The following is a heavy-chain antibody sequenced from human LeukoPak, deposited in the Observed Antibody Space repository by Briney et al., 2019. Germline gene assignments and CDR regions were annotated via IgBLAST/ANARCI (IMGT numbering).Heavy chain of an antibody. CDR3: AKARGGIVGY. CDR1: GFTFSSSA. Sequence: GGSLRLSCAASGFTFSSSAMSWVRQAPGKGLEWVSAINGGGGSTYYADSVKGRFTISRDNSKNTLYLQMNSLRAEDTAVYYCAKARGGIVGYWGQGTLVTVSS. CDR2: INGGGGST. D-gene: IGHD3-16*01. V-gene: IGHV3-23*01. J-gene: IGHJ4*02.